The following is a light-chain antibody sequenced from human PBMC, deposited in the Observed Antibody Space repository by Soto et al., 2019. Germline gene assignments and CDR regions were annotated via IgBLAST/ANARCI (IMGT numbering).Light chain of an antibody. J-gene: IGKJ2*01. Sequence: EIVLTQSPGTLSLSPGVRATLACRASQSISSSYLAWYQQKPGQAPRLLIYGASSRATGIPDRFSGSGSGTDFTLTISRLEPEDFAVYYCQFFGSSRYTFGQGTKLEIK. CDR1: QSISSSY. CDR3: QFFGSSRYT. V-gene: IGKV3-20*01. CDR2: GAS.